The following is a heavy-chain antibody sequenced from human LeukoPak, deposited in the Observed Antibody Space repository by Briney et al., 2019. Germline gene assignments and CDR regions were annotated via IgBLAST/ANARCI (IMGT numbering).Heavy chain of an antibody. D-gene: IGHD6-13*01. Sequence: PGGPLRLSCAASGFTFDDYTMPWVRQAPGKGLEWVSLISWDGGSTYYADSVKGRFTISRDNSKNSLYLQMNSLRTEDTALYYCAKDTRIARGEFDYWGQGTLVTVSS. CDR2: ISWDGGST. V-gene: IGHV3-43*01. CDR1: GFTFDDYT. J-gene: IGHJ4*02. CDR3: AKDTRIARGEFDY.